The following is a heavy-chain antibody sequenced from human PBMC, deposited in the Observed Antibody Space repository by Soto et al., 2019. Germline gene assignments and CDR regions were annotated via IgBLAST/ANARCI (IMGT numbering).Heavy chain of an antibody. D-gene: IGHD3-10*01. Sequence: EVQLVESGGGLKQPGGSLRLSCAASGFTFRSYSMNWVRQAPGKGLEWVSSISGSGSTIYLADSVRGRFAMSRDLSRNTVSLQMNSLRAEDTAIYYCAKVRASYLSASYFYYGLDVWGQGTTVTVSS. CDR3: AKVRASYLSASYFYYGLDV. CDR1: GFTFRSYS. J-gene: IGHJ6*02. V-gene: IGHV3-23*04. CDR2: ISGSGSTI.